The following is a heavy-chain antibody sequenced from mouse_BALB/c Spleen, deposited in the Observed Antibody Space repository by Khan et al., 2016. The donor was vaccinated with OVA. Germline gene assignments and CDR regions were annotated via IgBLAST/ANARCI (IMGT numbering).Heavy chain of an antibody. CDR1: GYTFTNYG. CDR3: ASGGYWYFDV. CDR2: INTYTGEP. V-gene: IGHV9-3-1*01. Sequence: QIQLVQSGPELKKPGETVKISCKASGYTFTNYGMNWVKQTPGKGLKWMGWINTYTGEPTYAADFKGRFAYSLDTSASTAYLQINNLKSGDSATYFCASGGYWYFDVWGAGTTVTVSS. D-gene: IGHD1-1*02. J-gene: IGHJ1*01.